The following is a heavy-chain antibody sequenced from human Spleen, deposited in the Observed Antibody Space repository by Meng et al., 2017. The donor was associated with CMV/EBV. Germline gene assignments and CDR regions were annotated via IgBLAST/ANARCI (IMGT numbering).Heavy chain of an antibody. D-gene: IGHD3-3*01. V-gene: IGHV3-21*01. CDR2: ISSSRSYI. CDR1: GFTFNTYT. Sequence: GESLKISCAPSGFTFNTYTLHWVRQAPGMGLEWVASISSSRSYINYADSVKGRFTISRDNSKNTLYLQMNSLRAEDTSVYYCAKDYDFWSTYPDYYGMDVWGQGTTVTVSS. J-gene: IGHJ6*02. CDR3: AKDYDFWSTYPDYYGMDV.